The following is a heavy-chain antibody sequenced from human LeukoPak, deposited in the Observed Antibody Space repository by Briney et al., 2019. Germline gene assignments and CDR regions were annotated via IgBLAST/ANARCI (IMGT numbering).Heavy chain of an antibody. Sequence: GGSLRLSCAASGFTFSSYGMHWVRQAPGKGLEWVAVISYDGSNKYYADSVKGRFTISRDNSKNTLYLQMNSLRSEDTAVYYCARRDFIGGDYWGQGTLVTVSS. CDR2: ISYDGSNK. V-gene: IGHV3-30*03. J-gene: IGHJ4*02. CDR1: GFTFSSYG. D-gene: IGHD3-3*01. CDR3: ARRDFIGGDY.